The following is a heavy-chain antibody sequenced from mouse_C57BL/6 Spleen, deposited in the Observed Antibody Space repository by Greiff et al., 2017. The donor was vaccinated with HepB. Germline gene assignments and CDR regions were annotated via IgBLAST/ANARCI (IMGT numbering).Heavy chain of an antibody. J-gene: IGHJ2*01. Sequence: VQLQQSGAELVRPGTSVKVSCKASGYAFTNYLIEWVKQRPGQGLEWIGVINPGSGGTNYNEKFKGKATLTADKSSSTAYMQLSSLTSEDSAVYFWAIRGIYDYDGDFDYWSQGTTLTVSS. D-gene: IGHD2-4*01. CDR1: GYAFTNYL. V-gene: IGHV1-54*01. CDR3: AIRGIYDYDGDFDY. CDR2: INPGSGGT.